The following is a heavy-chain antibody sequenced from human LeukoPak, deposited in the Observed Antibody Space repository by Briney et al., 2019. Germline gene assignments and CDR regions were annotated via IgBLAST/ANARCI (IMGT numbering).Heavy chain of an antibody. D-gene: IGHD2-15*01. CDR3: TRTQDVAAIDY. V-gene: IGHV4-59*01. CDR1: GGSISTYY. J-gene: IGHJ4*02. CDR2: IYSSGST. Sequence: SETLSLTCTVSGGSISTYYWSWIRQPPGKGLEWIGYIYSSGSTNYNPSLKSRVTMSVDTSKNQFSLKLSSVTAADTAVYYCTRTQDVAAIDYWGQGILVTVSS.